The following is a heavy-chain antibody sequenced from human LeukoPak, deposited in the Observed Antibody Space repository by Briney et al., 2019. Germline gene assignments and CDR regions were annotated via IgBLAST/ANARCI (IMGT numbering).Heavy chain of an antibody. CDR2: ISGSGGST. CDR3: AKDGFALLWFGESDLYGMGV. D-gene: IGHD3-10*01. Sequence: GGSLRLSCAASGFSFSSYAMSWVRQAPGKGLEWVSGISGSGGSTYYADSVKGRFTISRDNSKNTLYLQMNSLRAEDTAVYYCAKDGFALLWFGESDLYGMGVWGKGTAVSVSS. J-gene: IGHJ6*04. V-gene: IGHV3-23*01. CDR1: GFSFSSYA.